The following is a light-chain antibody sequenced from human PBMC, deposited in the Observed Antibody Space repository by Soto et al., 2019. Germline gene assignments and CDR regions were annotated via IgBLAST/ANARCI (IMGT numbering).Light chain of an antibody. V-gene: IGKV3-20*01. CDR1: QSVSTK. CDR2: GAS. CDR3: QQYDNSPIT. Sequence: EIVMTQSPATLFVSPGERATLSCRASQSVSTKLAWYQQKPGQAPRLLIYGASSRATGIPDRFSGTGSETDFTLTISRLEPEDFAVYYCQQYDNSPITFGPGTRLEIK. J-gene: IGKJ5*01.